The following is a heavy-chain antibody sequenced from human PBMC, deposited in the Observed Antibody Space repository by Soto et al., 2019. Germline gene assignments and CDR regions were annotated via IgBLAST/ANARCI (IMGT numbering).Heavy chain of an antibody. CDR1: GFTVSRNY. Sequence: EVQLVESGGGLVQPGGSLRLSCAASGFTVSRNYMSWVRQAPGKGLEWVSVIYSGGRTNYADSVKGRFTISRDNSKKSLYLQMNSLRAEDTAVYYCAREGLVTASAWGQGTLVTVSS. J-gene: IGHJ5*02. D-gene: IGHD2-15*01. CDR2: IYSGGRT. V-gene: IGHV3-66*01. CDR3: AREGLVTASA.